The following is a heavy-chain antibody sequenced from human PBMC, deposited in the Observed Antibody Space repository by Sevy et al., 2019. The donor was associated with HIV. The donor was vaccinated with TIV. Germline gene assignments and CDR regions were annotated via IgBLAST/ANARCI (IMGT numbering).Heavy chain of an antibody. V-gene: IGHV3-53*01. J-gene: IGHJ5*02. D-gene: IGHD3-10*01. CDR1: GFTVNSDY. Sequence: GGSLRLSCAASGFTVNSDYMSWVRQAPGKGLEWVSVVYSGGTTYYADSVKGRFTISRDNSKNILYLQMNSLRVEDTAVYYCARHISFGELGSWFDPWGQGTLVTVSS. CDR2: VYSGGTT. CDR3: ARHISFGELGSWFDP.